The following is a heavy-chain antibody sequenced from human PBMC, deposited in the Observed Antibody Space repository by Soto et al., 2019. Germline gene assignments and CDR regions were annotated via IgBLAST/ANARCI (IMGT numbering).Heavy chain of an antibody. CDR3: ARDPAAMVRSYFDY. Sequence: GSLRLSCAASGFTFSSYNMNWVRQAPGKGLEWVSYISSSTSTIYYADSVKGRFTISRDNAKNSLYLQMNSLRDEDTAVYYCARDPAAMVRSYFDYWGQGTLVTVSS. CDR2: ISSSTSTI. CDR1: GFTFSSYN. D-gene: IGHD5-18*01. V-gene: IGHV3-48*02. J-gene: IGHJ4*02.